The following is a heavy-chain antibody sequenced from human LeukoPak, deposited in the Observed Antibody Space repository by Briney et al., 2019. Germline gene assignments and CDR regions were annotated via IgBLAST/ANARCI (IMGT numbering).Heavy chain of an antibody. Sequence: GGSLRLSCAASGFTFSSYWMSWVRQAPGKGLEWVANIKQDGSEKYYVDSVKGRFTISRDNAKNSLYLQMNSLRAEDTAVYYCARVGDNGWFPRTWYFDLWGRGTLVTVSS. V-gene: IGHV3-7*01. CDR1: GFTFSSYW. CDR2: IKQDGSEK. D-gene: IGHD6-19*01. J-gene: IGHJ2*01. CDR3: ARVGDNGWFPRTWYFDL.